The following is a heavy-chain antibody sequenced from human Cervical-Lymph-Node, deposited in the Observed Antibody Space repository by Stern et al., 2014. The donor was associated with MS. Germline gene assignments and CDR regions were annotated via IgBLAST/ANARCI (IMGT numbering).Heavy chain of an antibody. J-gene: IGHJ4*02. Sequence: QVQLVQSGAEVKKPGSSVKVSCKSSGDPSKNDPISWVRQAPGQGLEWMGGIIPILVTPNYAQKVQGRVTITADGSTGTVYMEISSLRSEDTAVYYCARQDAVAVLDYGGQGTLVTVSS. CDR1: GDPSKNDP. CDR3: ARQDAVAVLDY. D-gene: IGHD6-19*01. CDR2: IIPILVTP. V-gene: IGHV1-69*01.